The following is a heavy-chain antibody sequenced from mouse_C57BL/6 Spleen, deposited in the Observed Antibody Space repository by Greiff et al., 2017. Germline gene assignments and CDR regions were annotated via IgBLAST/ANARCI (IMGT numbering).Heavy chain of an antibody. CDR3: ATIYYDYAPRFDV. Sequence: QVQLQQPGAELVMPGASVKLSCKASGYTFTSYWMHWVKQRPGQGLEWIGEIDPSDSYTNYNQKFKGKSTLTVDKSSSTAYMQLSSLTSEDSAVYYCATIYYDYAPRFDVWGTGTTVTVSS. CDR1: GYTFTSYW. V-gene: IGHV1-69*01. D-gene: IGHD2-4*01. J-gene: IGHJ1*03. CDR2: IDPSDSYT.